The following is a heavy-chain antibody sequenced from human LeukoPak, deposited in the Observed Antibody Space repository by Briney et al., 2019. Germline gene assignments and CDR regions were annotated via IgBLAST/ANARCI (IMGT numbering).Heavy chain of an antibody. J-gene: IGHJ5*02. D-gene: IGHD5-24*01. CDR1: GYSFTSYW. CDR3: ARGPRDGWYPRFDP. Sequence: GESLKISCKGSGYSFTSYWIGWVRQMPGKGREWMRIIYPGDSDTRYSPSFQGQVTISADKSISTAYLQWSSLKSSYTAMYYCARGPRDGWYPRFDPWGQGTLVTVSS. V-gene: IGHV5-51*01. CDR2: IYPGDSDT.